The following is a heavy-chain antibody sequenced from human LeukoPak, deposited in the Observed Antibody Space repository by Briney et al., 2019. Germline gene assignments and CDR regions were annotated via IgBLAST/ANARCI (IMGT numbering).Heavy chain of an antibody. Sequence: SVKVSCKASGGTFSSYAINWVRQAPGQGLECMGGIIPIFGTANYAQKFQDRVTITADESKSTAYMELSSLRSEDTAIYYCASRLYCSNTRCRNFPFAYWGQGTLVAVSS. CDR1: GGTFSSYA. CDR3: ASRLYCSNTRCRNFPFAY. D-gene: IGHD2-2*01. V-gene: IGHV1-69*01. CDR2: IIPIFGTA. J-gene: IGHJ4*02.